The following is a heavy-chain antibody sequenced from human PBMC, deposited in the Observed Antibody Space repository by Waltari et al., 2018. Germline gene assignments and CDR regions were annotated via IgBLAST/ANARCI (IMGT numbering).Heavy chain of an antibody. CDR2: VSYSGTT. CDR1: GVSITSKRHY. CDR3: ATYIGASVGTAAFDV. Sequence: QLQLQESGPRLARPSETLSLIWRVPGVSITSKRHYWAWIRQSPGQGLEWIGTVSYSGTTYISPSLKSRVSVSRDTSKNQVSLILGSVTAADMAVYYCATYIGASVGTAAFDVWGQGTMVTVSS. D-gene: IGHD5-12*01. J-gene: IGHJ3*01. V-gene: IGHV4-39*01.